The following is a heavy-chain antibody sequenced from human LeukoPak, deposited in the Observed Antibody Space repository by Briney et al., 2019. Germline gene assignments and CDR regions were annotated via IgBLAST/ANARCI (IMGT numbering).Heavy chain of an antibody. Sequence: GGSLRLSCLASGFAFASYGMTWVRQAGGEGLEWVSTLSTDGSYTYHAGSVKGRFTLSTDNSRNTLYLQMSGRRADDSAIYYCAKGNSVVRATCYDYWGQGTRVTVSS. CDR3: AKGNSVVRATCYDY. CDR2: LSTDGSYT. D-gene: IGHD3-10*01. CDR1: GFAFASYG. J-gene: IGHJ4*02. V-gene: IGHV3-23*01.